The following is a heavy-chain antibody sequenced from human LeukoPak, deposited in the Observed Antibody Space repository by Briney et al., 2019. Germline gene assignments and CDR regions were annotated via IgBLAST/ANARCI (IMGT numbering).Heavy chain of an antibody. CDR2: INPSGGST. CDR1: GYTFTSYA. D-gene: IGHD3-22*01. CDR3: ARDGRHRYYYDSSGFYGSWFDP. J-gene: IGHJ5*02. V-gene: IGHV1-46*01. Sequence: GASVKVSCKASGYTFTSYAMHWVRQAPGQRLEWMGIINPSGGSTSYAQKFQGRVTMTRDTSTSTAYMELRSLRSDDTAVYYCARDGRHRYYYDSSGFYGSWFDPWGQGTLVTVSS.